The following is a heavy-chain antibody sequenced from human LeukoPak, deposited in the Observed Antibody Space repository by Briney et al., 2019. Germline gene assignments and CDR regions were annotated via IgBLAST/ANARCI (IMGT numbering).Heavy chain of an antibody. D-gene: IGHD3-3*01. CDR3: ARDPELRFLEWFGWFDP. Sequence: ASVKVSYKASGYTFTGYYMHWVRQAPGQGLEWMGRINPNSGGTNYAQKFQGRVTMTRDTSISTAYMELSRLRSDDTAVYYCARDPELRFLEWFGWFDPWGQGTLVTVSS. J-gene: IGHJ5*02. CDR2: INPNSGGT. CDR1: GYTFTGYY. V-gene: IGHV1-2*06.